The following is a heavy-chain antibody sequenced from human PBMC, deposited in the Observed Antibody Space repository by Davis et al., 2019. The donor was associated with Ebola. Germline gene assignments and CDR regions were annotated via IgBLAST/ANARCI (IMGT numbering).Heavy chain of an antibody. Sequence: PGGSLRLSCGASGFIVSTNYVTWVRQAPGKGLEWVSIIYGGGGKNYADSVRGRFTISRDNSKNTVHLQMNNLRGEDTAVYYCAATVGPTKAAFDIWGQGTEVTVSS. CDR1: GFIVSTNY. CDR2: IYGGGGK. J-gene: IGHJ3*02. CDR3: AATVGPTKAAFDI. V-gene: IGHV3-53*01. D-gene: IGHD1-26*01.